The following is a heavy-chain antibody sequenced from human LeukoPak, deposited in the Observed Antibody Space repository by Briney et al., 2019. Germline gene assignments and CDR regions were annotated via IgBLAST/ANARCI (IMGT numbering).Heavy chain of an antibody. CDR2: MNPNSGNT. D-gene: IGHD3-22*01. J-gene: IGHJ4*02. CDR1: GYTFTSYD. CDR3: ARDSGNVITLYYFDY. V-gene: IGHV1-8*01. Sequence: ASVKVSCKAPGYTFTSYDINWVRQATGQGLEWMGWMNPNSGNTGYAQKFQGRVTMTRDTSISTAYMELSRLRSDDTAVYYCARDSGNVITLYYFDYWGQGTLVTVSS.